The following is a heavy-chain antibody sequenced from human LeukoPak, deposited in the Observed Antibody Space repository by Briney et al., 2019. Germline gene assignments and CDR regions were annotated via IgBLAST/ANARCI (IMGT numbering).Heavy chain of an antibody. V-gene: IGHV3-21*01. CDR3: ARDLGIVVVTGAFDI. J-gene: IGHJ3*02. D-gene: IGHD3-22*01. CDR2: ISSSSSYI. CDR1: GFTFSSYE. Sequence: GGSLRLSCAASGFTFSSYEMNWVRQAPGKGLEWVSSISSSSSYIYYADSVKGRFTISRDNAKNSLYLQMNSLRAEDTAVYYCARDLGIVVVTGAFDIWGQGTMVTVSS.